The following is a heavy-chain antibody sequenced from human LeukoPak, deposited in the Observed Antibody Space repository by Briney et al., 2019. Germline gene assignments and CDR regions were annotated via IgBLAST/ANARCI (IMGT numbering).Heavy chain of an antibody. CDR2: IYPGDSDT. CDR1: GYSFTSYW. CDR3: ARRSPYCSGGSCPDY. J-gene: IGHJ4*02. D-gene: IGHD2-15*01. V-gene: IGHV5-51*01. Sequence: GESLKISCKGSGYSFTSYWIGWVRQMPGKGLEWMGIIYPGDSDTRYSPSFQGQVTISADKFISTAYLQWSSLKASDTAMYYCARRSPYCSGGSCPDYWGQGTLVTVSS.